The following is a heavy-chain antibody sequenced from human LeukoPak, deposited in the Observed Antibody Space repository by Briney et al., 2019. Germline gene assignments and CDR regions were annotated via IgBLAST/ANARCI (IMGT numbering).Heavy chain of an antibody. D-gene: IGHD3-10*01. CDR2: IYHSGST. V-gene: IGHV4-4*02. J-gene: IGHJ4*02. CDR3: ARGIYGSGNFDY. Sequence: PSGTLSLTCAVSGDSITSNNLWSWVRQSPGKGLEWIGEIYHSGSTYYNPSLKSRVTISVDTSKNQFSLKLSSVTAADTAVYYCARGIYGSGNFDYWGQGTLVTVSS. CDR1: GDSITSNNL.